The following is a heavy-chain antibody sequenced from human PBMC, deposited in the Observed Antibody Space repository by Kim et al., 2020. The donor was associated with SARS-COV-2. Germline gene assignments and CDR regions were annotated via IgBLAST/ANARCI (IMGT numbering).Heavy chain of an antibody. CDR1: GYSFTNYN. CDR2: IFTSGNT. CDR3: IREPPVSYYFDY. J-gene: IGHJ4*02. D-gene: IGHD1-26*01. Sequence: ASVKVSCKASGYSFTNYNIHYVRQAPGQGLQWLGIIFTSGNTIYAQKFQGRVTMTSDTSTSTVYMELSSRTSDDTAVYFCIREPPVSYYFDYWGQGTLVTVSS. V-gene: IGHV1-46*03.